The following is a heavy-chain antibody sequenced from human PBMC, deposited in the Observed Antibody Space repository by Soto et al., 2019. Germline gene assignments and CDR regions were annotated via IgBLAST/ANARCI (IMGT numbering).Heavy chain of an antibody. CDR1: GTAIRTSHYF. D-gene: IGHD6-19*01. J-gene: IGHJ4*02. CDR2: IFCSGST. CDR3: ARRYGWLYFDY. Sequence: SEPLSPTSSTSGTAIRTSHYFWGWIRQPPGKGLEWIGTIFCSGSTYYNPSLKSRVTISVDTSKNQFSLRLTSVTAADTALYYCARRYGWLYFDYWGQG. V-gene: IGHV4-39*01.